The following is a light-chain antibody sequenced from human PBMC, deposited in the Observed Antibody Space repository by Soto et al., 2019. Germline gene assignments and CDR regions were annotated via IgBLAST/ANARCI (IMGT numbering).Light chain of an antibody. J-gene: IGKJ2*01. CDR1: QSISSN. V-gene: IGKV3-15*01. Sequence: EIVMTQSPANLSVSPGERATLSCRASQSISSNLAWYQQKPGQGPRLLIYGASTRATGIPARFSGSGSGTEFTLTISSLQSKDFAVYYCQQYNKWPPYTFGQGTKLEIK. CDR3: QQYNKWPPYT. CDR2: GAS.